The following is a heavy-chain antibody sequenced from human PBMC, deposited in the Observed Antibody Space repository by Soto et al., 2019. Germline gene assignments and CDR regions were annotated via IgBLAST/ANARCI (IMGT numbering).Heavy chain of an antibody. CDR3: ARGSVGYYDSSGYYY. D-gene: IGHD3-22*01. CDR1: GYTFTSYG. V-gene: IGHV1-18*01. Sequence: ASVKVSCKASGYTFTSYGISWVRQAPGQGLEWMGWISAYNGNTNYAQKLQGRVTMTTDTSTSTAYMELSSLRSEDTAVYYCARGSVGYYDSSGYYYWGQGTLVTVSS. CDR2: ISAYNGNT. J-gene: IGHJ4*02.